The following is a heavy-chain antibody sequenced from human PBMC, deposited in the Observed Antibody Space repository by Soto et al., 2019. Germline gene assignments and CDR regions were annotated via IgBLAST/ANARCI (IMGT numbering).Heavy chain of an antibody. CDR3: AKGRGQIWIFDY. V-gene: IGHV3-23*01. CDR2: ISGSGGTA. CDR1: GFTFSSYA. Sequence: EVQLLESGGGSVQPGGSLRLSCAASGFTFSSYAMHWVRRPPGKGLEWVSSISGSGGTAYYADSVKGRFSISRDSLVNTFYLQMNSLRAEDKAVYYCAKGRGQIWIFDYWGQGTLVTVSP. J-gene: IGHJ4*02. D-gene: IGHD3-10*01.